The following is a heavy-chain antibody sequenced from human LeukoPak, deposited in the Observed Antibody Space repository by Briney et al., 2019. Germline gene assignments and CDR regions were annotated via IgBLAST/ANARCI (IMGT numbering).Heavy chain of an antibody. CDR2: ISGSGDNM. CDR3: AKDRCSNGVGCYYYYMDV. Sequence: GGSLRLSCLASKFTFNNYAMTWVRQAPGKGLEWVSSISGSGDNMDYADSVKGRFSISRGSSKNILYLQMNSLRAEDTAVYYCAKDRCSNGVGCYYYYMDVWGKGTTVTISS. D-gene: IGHD2-8*01. V-gene: IGHV3-23*01. CDR1: KFTFNNYA. J-gene: IGHJ6*03.